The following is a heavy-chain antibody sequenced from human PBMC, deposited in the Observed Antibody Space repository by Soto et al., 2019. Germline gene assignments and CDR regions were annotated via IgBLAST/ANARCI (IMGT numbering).Heavy chain of an antibody. CDR2: ISSDGSST. J-gene: IGHJ4*02. V-gene: IGHV3-74*01. Sequence: EVQLVESGGGLVQPGGSLRLSCAASGFTLSNYWMHWARQAPGKGLVWVSRISSDGSSTNYADSVEGRFTISRDNAKNTLHLQMNRLRAEDTAVYYCARVPYCSSSSCYSYFDSWGQGTLVTVSS. CDR3: ARVPYCSSSSCYSYFDS. D-gene: IGHD2-2*01. CDR1: GFTLSNYW.